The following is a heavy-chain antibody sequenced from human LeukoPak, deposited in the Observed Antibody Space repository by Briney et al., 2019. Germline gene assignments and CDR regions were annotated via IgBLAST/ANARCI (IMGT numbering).Heavy chain of an antibody. CDR3: ARNTYYDILTGYQNVV. J-gene: IGHJ4*02. CDR1: GYTFTSYD. Sequence: ASVKVSCKASGYTFTSYDINWVRQAAGQGLEWMGYMNPNSGNGGYAQKFQGRVTITRNTSISTAYMELSSLTSEDTAVYYCARNTYYDILTGYQNVVWGQGTLVTVSS. V-gene: IGHV1-8*03. CDR2: MNPNSGNG. D-gene: IGHD3-9*01.